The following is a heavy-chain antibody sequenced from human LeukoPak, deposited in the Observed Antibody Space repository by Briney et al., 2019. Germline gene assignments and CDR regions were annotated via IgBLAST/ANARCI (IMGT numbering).Heavy chain of an antibody. D-gene: IGHD6-6*01. J-gene: IGHJ4*02. CDR2: IIPIFGTA. V-gene: IGHV1-69*05. CDR3: ARAGDLAYSSSFTLDY. CDR1: GGTFSSYA. Sequence: WASVKVSCKASGGTFSSYAISWVRQAPGQGLEWMGGIIPIFGTANYAQKFQGRVTITTDESTSTAYMELSSLRSEDTAVYYCARAGDLAYSSSFTLDYWGQGTLVTVSS.